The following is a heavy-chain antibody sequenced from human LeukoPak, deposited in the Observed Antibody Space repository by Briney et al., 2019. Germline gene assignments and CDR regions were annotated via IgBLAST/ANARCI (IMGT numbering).Heavy chain of an antibody. D-gene: IGHD6-19*01. Sequence: GGSLRLSCAASGFTFSSYSMNWVRQAPGKGLEWVSSISSSSSYIYYADSVKGRFTISRDNAKNSLYMQMNSLRAEDTAVYYCARDGYSSGWSPWYYYGMDVWGQGTTVTVSS. CDR1: GFTFSSYS. J-gene: IGHJ6*02. CDR3: ARDGYSSGWSPWYYYGMDV. V-gene: IGHV3-21*01. CDR2: ISSSSSYI.